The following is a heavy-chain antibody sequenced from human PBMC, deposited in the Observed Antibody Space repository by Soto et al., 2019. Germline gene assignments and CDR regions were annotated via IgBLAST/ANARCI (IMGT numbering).Heavy chain of an antibody. V-gene: IGHV3-11*01. Sequence: GSLRLSCAASGFTFSDYYMSWILQAPGKGLEWVSYISSSGSTIYYADSVKGRFTISRDNAKNSLYLQMNSLRAEDTAVYYCARDPYMITFGGVISGMDVWGQGTTVTVSS. CDR3: ARDPYMITFGGVISGMDV. CDR1: GFTFSDYY. J-gene: IGHJ6*02. D-gene: IGHD3-16*02. CDR2: ISSSGSTI.